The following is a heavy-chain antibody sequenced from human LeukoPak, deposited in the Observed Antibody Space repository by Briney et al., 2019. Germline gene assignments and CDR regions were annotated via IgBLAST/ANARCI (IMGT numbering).Heavy chain of an antibody. CDR1: GYTFTCYF. V-gene: IGHV1-2*02. CDR2: INLNSGGT. Sequence: GASVKVSCKASGYTFTCYFMHWVRQAPGQGLEWMGWINLNSGGTNYAQKFQGSVTMTRDTSISTVYMELNRLRSDDTAVYYCASLWFGEFQDYWGQGTLVSVSS. D-gene: IGHD3-10*01. J-gene: IGHJ4*02. CDR3: ASLWFGEFQDY.